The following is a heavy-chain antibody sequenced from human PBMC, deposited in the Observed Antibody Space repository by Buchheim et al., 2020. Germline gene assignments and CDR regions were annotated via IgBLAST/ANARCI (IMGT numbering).Heavy chain of an antibody. D-gene: IGHD2-15*01. CDR2: IYYSGGT. V-gene: IGHV4-59*08. CDR3: ARRGKLGYSNWFDP. CDR1: GGSISSYY. Sequence: QVQLQESGPGLVKPSETLSLTCTVSGGSISSYYWSWIRQPPGKGLEWIGYIYYSGGTNYNPSLKSRVTISVDTSKNQFSLKLSSVTAADTAVYYCARRGKLGYSNWFDPWGQGTL. J-gene: IGHJ5*02.